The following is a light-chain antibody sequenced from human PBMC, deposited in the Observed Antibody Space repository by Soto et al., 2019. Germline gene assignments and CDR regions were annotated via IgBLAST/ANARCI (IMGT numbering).Light chain of an antibody. V-gene: IGKV1-5*01. Sequence: DVHMTQSPSSLSASVGDRVTITCLASESIATWLAWYQQKPGQAPKLLIYDASRLESGVPSRFSGGGSGTEFTLTISGLQPEDFATYYCHQYNSYFGPGTKLEI. CDR1: ESIATW. CDR2: DAS. J-gene: IGKJ2*01. CDR3: HQYNSY.